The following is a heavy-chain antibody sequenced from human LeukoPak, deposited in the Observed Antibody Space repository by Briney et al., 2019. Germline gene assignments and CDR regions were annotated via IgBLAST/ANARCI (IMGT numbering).Heavy chain of an antibody. D-gene: IGHD3-10*01. CDR2: ISSSSSYI. V-gene: IGHV3-21*01. Sequence: GGSLRLSCAASGFTLSSYSMNWVRQAPGKGLEWVSCISSSSSYIYYADSVKGRFTISRGNAKNSLFLQMSSLRAEDTAVYYCAKDGHYGSGNPTLSDYWGQGTLVTVSS. CDR1: GFTLSSYS. J-gene: IGHJ4*02. CDR3: AKDGHYGSGNPTLSDY.